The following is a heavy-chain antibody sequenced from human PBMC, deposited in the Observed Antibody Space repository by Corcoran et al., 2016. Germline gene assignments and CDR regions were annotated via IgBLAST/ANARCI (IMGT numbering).Heavy chain of an antibody. Sequence: QVQLVQSGAEVKKPGASVKVSCKASGYTFTSYGISWVRQAPGQGLEWMGWISAYNGNTNYAQKLQGRVTMTTDKSTSTAYMELRSLRSDDTAVYYCARSGEPDFYHTELLSVYAFDIWGQGTMVTVSS. J-gene: IGHJ3*02. CDR1: GYTFTSYG. V-gene: IGHV1-18*01. CDR2: ISAYNGNT. CDR3: ARSGEPDFYHTELLSVYAFDI. D-gene: IGHD3-10*01.